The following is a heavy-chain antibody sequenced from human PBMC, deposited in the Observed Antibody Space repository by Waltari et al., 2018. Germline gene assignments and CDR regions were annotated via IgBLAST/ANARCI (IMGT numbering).Heavy chain of an antibody. J-gene: IGHJ4*02. CDR1: GFTFSSYA. CDR2: ISGSGGST. V-gene: IGHV3-23*01. D-gene: IGHD6-19*01. Sequence: EVQLLESGGGLVQPGGSLRPSCAASGFTFSSYAMSWVRQAPGKGLGWVSAISGSGGSTYEADSGKGRFTISRDNSKNTLYLQMNSLRAEDTAVYYGAKLTLGAYSSGWPKGFFVDYWGQGTLVTVSS. CDR3: AKLTLGAYSSGWPKGFFVDY.